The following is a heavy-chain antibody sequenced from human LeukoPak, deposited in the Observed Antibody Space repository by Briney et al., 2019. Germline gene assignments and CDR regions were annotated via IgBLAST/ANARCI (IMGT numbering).Heavy chain of an antibody. V-gene: IGHV4-39*07. J-gene: IGHJ4*02. CDR3: ARSVSRGDFDY. CDR2: IYYSGST. Sequence: SETLSLTCTVSGGSISSSSYYWGWIRQPPGTGLEWIGSIYYSGSTYYNPSLKSRVTISVDTSKNQFSLKLSSVTAADTAVYYCARSVSRGDFDYWGQGTLVTVSS. CDR1: GGSISSSSYY. D-gene: IGHD2-8*01.